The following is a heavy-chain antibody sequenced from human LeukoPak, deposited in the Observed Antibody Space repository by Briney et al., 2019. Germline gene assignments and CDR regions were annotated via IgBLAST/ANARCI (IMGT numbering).Heavy chain of an antibody. CDR3: ARDLKRGYCSGGSCHYYYYYGMDV. V-gene: IGHV3-11*04. CDR1: GFTFSDYY. Sequence: GGSLRLSCAASGFTFSDYYMTWIRQAPGKGLEWVSYISSSSNNIHYANSVRGRFTVSRDNAKNSVYLQMNSLRAEDTAVYYCARDLKRGYCSGGSCHYYYYYGMDVWGQGTTVTVSS. CDR2: ISSSSNNI. J-gene: IGHJ6*02. D-gene: IGHD2-15*01.